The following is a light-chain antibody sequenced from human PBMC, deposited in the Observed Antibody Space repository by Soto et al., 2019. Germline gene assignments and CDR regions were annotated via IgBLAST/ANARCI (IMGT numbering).Light chain of an antibody. J-gene: IGKJ1*01. V-gene: IGKV3-15*01. CDR2: GAS. Sequence: EIVMTQSPATLSVSAGERATLSCRASQRVSSNLAWYQQKPGQAPRLLIYGASTRATGIPPRFSGSGSETDFTITTSSLQSEDVAVDYCQQYNNRPPWTFGQGTKVEIK. CDR3: QQYNNRPPWT. CDR1: QRVSSN.